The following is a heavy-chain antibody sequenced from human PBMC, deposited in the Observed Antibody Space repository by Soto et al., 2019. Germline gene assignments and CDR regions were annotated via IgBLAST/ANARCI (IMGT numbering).Heavy chain of an antibody. CDR2: IYFRGTT. D-gene: IGHD2-2*01. Sequence: SETLSLTCTVSGGSISSSSYYWGWIRQPPGKGLEWIGYIYFRGTTYYNPSLKSRVTISVDTSKNQFSLKLSSVTAADTAVYYCARAQLVGYYFDYWGQGILVTVSS. CDR3: ARAQLVGYYFDY. J-gene: IGHJ4*02. V-gene: IGHV4-30-4*08. CDR1: GGSISSSSYY.